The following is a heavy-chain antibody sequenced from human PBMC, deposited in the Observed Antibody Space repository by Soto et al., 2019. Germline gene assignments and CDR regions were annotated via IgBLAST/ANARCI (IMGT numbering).Heavy chain of an antibody. V-gene: IGHV3-23*01. D-gene: IGHD6-19*01. CDR2: ISGSGGST. CDR1: GFTFSSYA. J-gene: IGHJ4*02. Sequence: EVQLLESGGGLVQPGGSLRLSCAASGFTFSSYAMSWVRQAPGKGLEWVSAISGSGGSTYYADSVKGRFTISRDNSKNTLYMHMNSLREEDTAVYYCAKYSSGWYPPFDYWGQGTLVTVSS. CDR3: AKYSSGWYPPFDY.